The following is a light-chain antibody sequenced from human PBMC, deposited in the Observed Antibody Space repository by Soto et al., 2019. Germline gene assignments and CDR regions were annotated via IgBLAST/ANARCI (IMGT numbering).Light chain of an antibody. CDR1: QSVLYSPNNKNY. V-gene: IGKV4-1*01. CDR2: WAS. CDR3: QQYHSAPQS. J-gene: IGKJ1*01. Sequence: DIVMTQSPDSLAVSLGERGTINCKSSQSVLYSPNNKNYLAWYQQKPGQPPKLLIYWASTRESGVPDRFSGSGSGTDFTLTISSLQAEDVAFYYCQQYHSAPQSFGQGTKVEIK.